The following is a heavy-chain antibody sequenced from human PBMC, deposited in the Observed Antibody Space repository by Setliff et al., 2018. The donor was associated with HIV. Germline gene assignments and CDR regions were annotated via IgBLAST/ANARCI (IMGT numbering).Heavy chain of an antibody. CDR3: TRQSPVAGSGAFDI. CDR2: IYHSGST. CDR1: GGSINSGYF. J-gene: IGHJ3*02. V-gene: IGHV4-38-2*02. Sequence: KTSETLSLTCTVSGGSINSGYFWGWIRQPPGKGLECIGTIYHSGSTYYNPSLKSRITISLETSRNQFSLRVTSVTATDTAVYYCTRQSPVAGSGAFDIWGQGTMVTVSS. D-gene: IGHD6-19*01.